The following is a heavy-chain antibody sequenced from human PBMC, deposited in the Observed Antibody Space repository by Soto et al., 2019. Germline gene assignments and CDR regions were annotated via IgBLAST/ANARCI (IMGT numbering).Heavy chain of an antibody. Sequence: QGHLQQWGAGLLKPSETLSLTCAVYGGSFSDYYWSWVRQPPGKGLEWIAEINYSGCTRYNPSLMSRATISSDTSKNQVSLNLSSVTAADTAVYYCVIYADSGWHFNPWGRGTLVTVSS. CDR1: GGSFSDYY. D-gene: IGHD4-17*01. J-gene: IGHJ2*01. V-gene: IGHV4-34*01. CDR2: INYSGCT. CDR3: VIYADSGWHFNP.